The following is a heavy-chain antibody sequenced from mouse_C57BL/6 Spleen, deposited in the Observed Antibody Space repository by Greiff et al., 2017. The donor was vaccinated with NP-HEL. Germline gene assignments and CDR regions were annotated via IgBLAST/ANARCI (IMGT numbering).Heavy chain of an antibody. J-gene: IGHJ3*01. Sequence: EVQLQQSGPELVKPGASVKIPCKASGYTFTDYNMDWVKQSHGKSLEWIGDINPNNGGTIYNQKFKGKATLTVDKSSSTAYMELRSLTSEDTAVYYCASDYYGSSYPFAYWGQGTLVTVSA. CDR3: ASDYYGSSYPFAY. CDR2: INPNNGGT. V-gene: IGHV1-18*01. CDR1: GYTFTDYN. D-gene: IGHD1-1*01.